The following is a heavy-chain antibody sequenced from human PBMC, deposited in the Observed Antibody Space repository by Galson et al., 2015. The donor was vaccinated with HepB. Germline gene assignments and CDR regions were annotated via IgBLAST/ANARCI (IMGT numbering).Heavy chain of an antibody. V-gene: IGHV3-21*01. J-gene: IGHJ4*02. CDR1: GFTFSSYS. Sequence: SLRLSCAASGFTFSSYSMNWVRQAPGKGLEWVSSISSSSSYIYYADSVKGRFTISRDNAKNSLYLQMNSLRAEDTAVYYCARELYDSSGYSDYWGQGTLVTVSS. CDR2: ISSSSSYI. CDR3: ARELYDSSGYSDY. D-gene: IGHD3-22*01.